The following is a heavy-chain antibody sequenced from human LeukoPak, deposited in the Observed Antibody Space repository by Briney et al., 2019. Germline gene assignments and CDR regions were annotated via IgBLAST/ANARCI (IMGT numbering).Heavy chain of an antibody. V-gene: IGHV3-23*01. Sequence: GGSLRLSCAASGFTFSTFAMIWVRQPPGKGLEWVSSIFPRGGEIHYADSVRGRFTTSRDNSKSTLSLQMNSLRAEDTAIYYCAKNDFWGQGTLVTVSS. CDR2: IFPRGGEI. CDR1: GFTFSTFA. CDR3: AKNDF. J-gene: IGHJ4*02.